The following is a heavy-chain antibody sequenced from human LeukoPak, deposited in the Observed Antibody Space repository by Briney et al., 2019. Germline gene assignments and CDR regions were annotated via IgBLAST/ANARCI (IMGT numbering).Heavy chain of an antibody. J-gene: IGHJ5*02. CDR1: GDSDSSNSAA. Sequence: SQTLSLTRAISGDSDSSNSAAWNWIRQSPSRGLEWLGRTYYRSKWYNDYAVSVKSRITINPDTSKNQFSLQLNSVTPEDTAVYYCARSRGVVVITELYNWFDPWGQRTLVTVSS. V-gene: IGHV6-1*01. D-gene: IGHD3-22*01. CDR2: TYYRSKWYN. CDR3: ARSRGVVVITELYNWFDP.